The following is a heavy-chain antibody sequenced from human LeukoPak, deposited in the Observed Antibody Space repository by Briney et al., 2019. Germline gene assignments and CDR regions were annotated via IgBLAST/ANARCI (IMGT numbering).Heavy chain of an antibody. CDR3: ARGPQERSGYPDD. J-gene: IGHJ4*02. CDR2: IIPILGIA. D-gene: IGHD3-22*01. V-gene: IGHV1-69*04. CDR1: GGTFSSYA. Sequence: SVKVSCKASGGTFSSYAISWVRQAPGQGLEWMGRIIPILGIANYAQKFQGRVTITADKSTSTAYMELSSLGSEDTAVYYCARGPQERSGYPDDWGQGTLVTVSS.